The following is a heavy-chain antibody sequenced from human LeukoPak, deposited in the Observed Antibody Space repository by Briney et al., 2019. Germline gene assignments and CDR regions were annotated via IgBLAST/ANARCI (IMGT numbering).Heavy chain of an antibody. CDR1: GFTFSSYG. Sequence: GRSLRLSCAASGFTFSSYGMHWVRQAPGKGLEWVAVISYDGSNKYYADSVKGRFTISRDNSKNTLYLQMNSLRAEDTAVYYCAKGGKRELPFDYWGQGTLVTVSS. J-gene: IGHJ4*02. V-gene: IGHV3-30*18. D-gene: IGHD1-26*01. CDR2: ISYDGSNK. CDR3: AKGGKRELPFDY.